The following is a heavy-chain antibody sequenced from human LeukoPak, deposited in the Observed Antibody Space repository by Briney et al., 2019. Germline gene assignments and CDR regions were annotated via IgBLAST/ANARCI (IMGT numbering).Heavy chain of an antibody. CDR2: INSSDAT. CDR1: GFTFSGYA. J-gene: IGHJ3*01. D-gene: IGHD3-10*01. V-gene: IGHV3-48*02. Sequence: GGSLRLSCAASGFTFSGYAMNWVRQAPGKGLEWVSHINSSDATYADSVKGRFSISRDKAKNSLFLQMNSLRDDDTAVYYCARDLHYAFDFWGQGTMVTVSS. CDR3: ARDLHYAFDF.